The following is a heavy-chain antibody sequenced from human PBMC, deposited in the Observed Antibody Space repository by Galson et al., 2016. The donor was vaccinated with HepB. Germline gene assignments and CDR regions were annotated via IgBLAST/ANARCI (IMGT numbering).Heavy chain of an antibody. J-gene: IGHJ4*02. Sequence: VTLSLTCTVSGGSMFRLSQYWGWIRQPPGKGPEWVAAFFNTGWTYDHPSLKGRVTMSADTSKNHFSLNVSSVAAADPAVYYCVCGDGSFWGQGALVTVSS. D-gene: IGHD3-10*01. V-gene: IGHV4-39*02. CDR3: VCGDGSF. CDR1: GGSMFRLSQY. CDR2: FFNTGWT.